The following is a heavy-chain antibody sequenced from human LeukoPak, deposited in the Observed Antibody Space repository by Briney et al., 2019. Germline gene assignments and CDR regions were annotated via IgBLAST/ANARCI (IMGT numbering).Heavy chain of an antibody. Sequence: GGSLRLSRAASGFTFSSNGMHWVRQAPGKGLEWVAVISYDGSNKYYADSVKGRFTISRDNSKNTLYLQMNSLRAEDTAVYYCLRDGMGAIVYDYWGQGTLVTVSS. CDR3: LRDGMGAIVYDY. CDR1: GFTFSSNG. J-gene: IGHJ4*02. D-gene: IGHD2-15*01. CDR2: ISYDGSNK. V-gene: IGHV3-30*03.